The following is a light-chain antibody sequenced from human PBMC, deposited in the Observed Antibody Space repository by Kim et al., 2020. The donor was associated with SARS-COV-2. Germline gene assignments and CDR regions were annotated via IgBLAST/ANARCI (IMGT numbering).Light chain of an antibody. J-gene: IGLJ2*01. V-gene: IGLV6-57*03. Sequence: KTVTISCTRSSGSIASNYVQWYQQRPGSAPTTVIYEDNQRPSGVPDRFSGSIDSSSNSASLTISGLKTEDEADYYCQSYDSSKDVVFGGGTQLTVL. CDR1: SGSIASNY. CDR3: QSYDSSKDVV. CDR2: EDN.